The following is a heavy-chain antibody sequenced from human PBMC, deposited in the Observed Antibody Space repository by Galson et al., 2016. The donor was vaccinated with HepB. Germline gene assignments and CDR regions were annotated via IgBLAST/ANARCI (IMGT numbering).Heavy chain of an antibody. CDR2: ISYDGSKQ. D-gene: IGHD6-19*01. J-gene: IGHJ4*02. CDR3: GRDPHSSGWTGVMSYIDY. CDR1: GFPFGSDA. Sequence: SLRLSCAASGFPFGSDAFHWVRQAPGKGLEWVAMISYDGSKQFYAASVKGRFTISRDNSKNTLFLEMNSLKAADPAVHFCGRDPHSSGWTGVMSYIDYWGQETLVTVSS. V-gene: IGHV3-30-3*01.